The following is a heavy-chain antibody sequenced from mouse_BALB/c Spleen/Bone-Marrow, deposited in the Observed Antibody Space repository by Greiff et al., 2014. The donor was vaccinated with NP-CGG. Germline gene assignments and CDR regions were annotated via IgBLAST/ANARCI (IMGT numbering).Heavy chain of an antibody. J-gene: IGHJ2*01. CDR3: ARDVGRLLFDY. D-gene: IGHD1-2*01. V-gene: IGHV7-3*02. CDR1: GFTFTDFY. Sequence: DVHLVESGGGLVQPGGSLRLSREASGFTFTDFYMNWVRQPPGKALEWLGFIRNKANGYTTEYSASVKGRFTISRDNSQSILYLQMNTLRAEDSATYYCARDVGRLLFDYWGQGTTLTVSS. CDR2: IRNKANGYTT.